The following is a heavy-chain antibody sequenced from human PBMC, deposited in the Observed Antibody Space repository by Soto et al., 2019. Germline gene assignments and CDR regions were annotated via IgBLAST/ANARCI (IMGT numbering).Heavy chain of an antibody. CDR2: IYYSGST. Sequence: AETLSLTCTVSGGSISNYYWSWIRRPPGKGLEWIGFIYYSGSTNYNSSLKSRVTISVDTSKNQFSLKLSSVTAADTAVYYCARHDSSSYFAVWDYWGQGTLVTVSS. CDR1: GGSISNYY. CDR3: ARHDSSSYFAVWDY. D-gene: IGHD3-22*01. V-gene: IGHV4-59*08. J-gene: IGHJ4*02.